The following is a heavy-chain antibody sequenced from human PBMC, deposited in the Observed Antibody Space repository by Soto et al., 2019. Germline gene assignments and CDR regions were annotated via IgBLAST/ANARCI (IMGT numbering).Heavy chain of an antibody. D-gene: IGHD4-17*01. CDR1: GGSISSSTYY. CDR3: ACPQKGDYRYYFDY. V-gene: IGHV4-39*01. CDR2: IYYSGST. J-gene: IGHJ4*02. Sequence: QLQLQESGPGLVKPSETLSLTCSVSGGSISSSTYYGGWIRQPPGKGLEWIGTIYYSGSTYYNPSLKSRVTRSVDTSKNQFSLKLSSVTAADTAVYYCACPQKGDYRYYFDYWGQGTLVTVSS.